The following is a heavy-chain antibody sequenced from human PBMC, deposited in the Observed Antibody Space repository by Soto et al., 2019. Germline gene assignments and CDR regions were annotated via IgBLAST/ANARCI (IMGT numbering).Heavy chain of an antibody. CDR1: GGSISSSSYY. CDR2: IYYSGST. D-gene: IGHD3-22*01. J-gene: IGHJ2*01. CDR3: ARHSRFPLSFIGSSGYHWYFDL. Sequence: QLQLQESGPGLVKPSETLSLTCTVSGGSISSSSYYWGWIRQPPGKGLEWIGSIYYSGSTYYNPSLKSRVTISVDTSKNQFSLKLSSVTAADTAVYYCARHSRFPLSFIGSSGYHWYFDLWGRGTLVTVSS. V-gene: IGHV4-39*01.